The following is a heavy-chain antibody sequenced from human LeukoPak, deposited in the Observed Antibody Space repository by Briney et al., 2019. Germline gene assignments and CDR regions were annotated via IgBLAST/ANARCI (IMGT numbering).Heavy chain of an antibody. D-gene: IGHD3-22*01. CDR1: GFTFSSYG. CDR3: ARDSTSLITMITWFAP. J-gene: IGHJ5*02. V-gene: IGHV3-33*01. CDR2: IWYDGSNK. Sequence: GGSLRLSCAASGFTFSSYGMHWVRQAPGKGLEWVAVIWYDGSNKYYADSVKGRFTISRDNSKNTLYLQMNSLRAEDTAVYYCARDSTSLITMITWFAPWGKGTLVTVSS.